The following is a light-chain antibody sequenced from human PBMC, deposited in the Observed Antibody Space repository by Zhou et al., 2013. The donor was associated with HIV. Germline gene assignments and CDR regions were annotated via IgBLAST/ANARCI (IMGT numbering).Light chain of an antibody. CDR2: AAS. CDR3: LQHNTFPWT. J-gene: IGKJ1*01. CDR1: QDISNY. V-gene: IGKV1-17*01. Sequence: DIQMTQSPSSLSASVGDRVTITCQASQDISNYLNWYQQKPGKAPKRLIYAASSLQSGVPSRFSGSGSGTEFTLTISSLQPEDFATYYCLQHNTFPWTFGPGTKVEIK.